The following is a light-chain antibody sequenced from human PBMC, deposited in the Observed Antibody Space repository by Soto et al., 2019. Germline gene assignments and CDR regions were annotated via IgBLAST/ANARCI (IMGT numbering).Light chain of an antibody. J-gene: IGKJ4*01. CDR3: QQYGSSPLT. Sequence: EIVLTQSPGTLPLSPGERATLSCRASQTVRSSYFAWYQQKPGQAPRLLIYGASIRATGIPDRFSGSGSGTDFTLTISRLEPEDFAVYYCQQYGSSPLTFGGGTKVDI. CDR2: GAS. V-gene: IGKV3-20*01. CDR1: QTVRSSY.